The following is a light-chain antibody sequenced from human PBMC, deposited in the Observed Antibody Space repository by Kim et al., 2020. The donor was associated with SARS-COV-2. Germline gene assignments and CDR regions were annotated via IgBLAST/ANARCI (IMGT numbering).Light chain of an antibody. J-gene: IGLJ2*01. Sequence: GHAVTSSCTGSSRDIGGYHYVSWYQQHPGKAPKLIIYDVSGRPSGVPDRFSGSESGNTASLTISGLQTEDEADYYCCSYAGTYTLIFGGGTKVTVL. V-gene: IGLV2-11*03. CDR2: DVS. CDR1: SRDIGGYHY. CDR3: CSYAGTYTLI.